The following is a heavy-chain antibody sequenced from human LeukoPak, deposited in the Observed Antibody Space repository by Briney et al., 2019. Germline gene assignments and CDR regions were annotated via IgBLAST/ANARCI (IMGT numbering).Heavy chain of an antibody. CDR1: GYTFTGYY. D-gene: IGHD6-19*01. CDR2: INPNSGGT. CDR3: AREGETIAVAGTGFDY. Sequence: ASVKVSCKASGYTFTGYYMHWVRQAPGQGLEWMGWINPNSGGTNYAQKFQGRVTMTRDTSISTAYMELSRLRSDDTAVYYCAREGETIAVAGTGFDYWGQGTLVTVSS. V-gene: IGHV1-2*02. J-gene: IGHJ4*02.